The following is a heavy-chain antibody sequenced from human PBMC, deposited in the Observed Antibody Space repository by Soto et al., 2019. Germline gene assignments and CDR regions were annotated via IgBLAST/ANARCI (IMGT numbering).Heavy chain of an antibody. D-gene: IGHD3-3*01. Sequence: PSETLSLTCTVSGGSISSGGYYWSWIRQHPGKGLEWIGYIYYSGSTYYNPSLKSRVTISVDTSKNQFSLKLSSVTAADTAVYYCGIFGVVADAFDIWGQGTMVTVSS. CDR3: GIFGVVADAFDI. J-gene: IGHJ3*02. V-gene: IGHV4-31*03. CDR2: IYYSGST. CDR1: GGSISSGGYY.